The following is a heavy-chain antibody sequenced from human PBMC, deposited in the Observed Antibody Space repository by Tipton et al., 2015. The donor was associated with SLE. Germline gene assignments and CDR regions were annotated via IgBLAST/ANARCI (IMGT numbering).Heavy chain of an antibody. J-gene: IGHJ3*01. V-gene: IGHV4-61*02. D-gene: IGHD1-1*01. CDR1: GESMTDSTYF. Sequence: TLSLTCTVSGESMTDSTYFWAWIRQPAGKPLEWVGRVSSRGGANYNPSLKSRVTISIETSKRQFSLSLNSVTAADSGLYYCARDSSHWNDVFDVWGQGTVVTVSS. CDR2: VSSRGGA. CDR3: ARDSSHWNDVFDV.